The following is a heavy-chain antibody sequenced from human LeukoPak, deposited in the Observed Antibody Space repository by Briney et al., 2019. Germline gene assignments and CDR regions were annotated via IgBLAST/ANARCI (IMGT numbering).Heavy chain of an antibody. D-gene: IGHD3-10*01. J-gene: IGHJ4*02. V-gene: IGHV3-48*01. CDR2: ISSDSGII. CDR3: ARNYSPFDY. Sequence: PGGSLRLSCAAPGFTFSVYSMNWVRQAPGKGLEWVSYISSDSGIIYYADSVKGRFTISRDNAKNSLYLQMDNLRAADTAVYYCARNYSPFDYWGQGTLVTVSS. CDR1: GFTFSVYS.